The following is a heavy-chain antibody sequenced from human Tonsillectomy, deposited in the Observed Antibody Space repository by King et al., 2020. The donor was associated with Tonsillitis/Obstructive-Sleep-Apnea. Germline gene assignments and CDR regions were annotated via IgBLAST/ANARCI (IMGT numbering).Heavy chain of an antibody. V-gene: IGHV1-18*01. D-gene: IGHD2-21*01. CDR2: INAYNGDT. Sequence: VQLVESGGEVKKPGDSVKVSCKTSGYTFNIYGITWVRQAPGQGLEWMGWINAYNGDTKYEQTLQGRVSMTTDTSTATAYMELRILISDDTAVYYCARDVVHWHASDLWGKGTIVSVSS. CDR3: ARDVVHWHASDL. J-gene: IGHJ3*01. CDR1: GYTFNIYG.